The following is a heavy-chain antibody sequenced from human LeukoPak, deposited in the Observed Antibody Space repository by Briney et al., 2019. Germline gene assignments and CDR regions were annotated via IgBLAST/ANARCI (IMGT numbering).Heavy chain of an antibody. V-gene: IGHV4-39*02. CDR1: GGSISSSSYY. D-gene: IGHD3-22*01. J-gene: IGHJ4*02. CDR3: VRDFHVRLYDTGGYSY. CDR2: IYYSGST. Sequence: SETLSLTCTVSGGSISSSSYYWGWIRQPPGKGLEWIGSIYYSGSTYYNPSLKSRVTISVDTSKNQFSLKLSSVTAADTAVYYCVRDFHVRLYDTGGYSYWGQGTLVTVSS.